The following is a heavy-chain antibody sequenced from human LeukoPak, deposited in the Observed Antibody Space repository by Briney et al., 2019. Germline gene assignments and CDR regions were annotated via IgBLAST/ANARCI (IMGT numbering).Heavy chain of an antibody. J-gene: IGHJ5*02. Sequence: SQTLSLTCAISGDSVSSNSAAWNWIRQSPSRGLEWLGRTYYRSKRYNDYAVSVKNRITNNPDTSQNQFSLQLNSVTPEDTAVYYCARDLSSIFGVVITYNINWFDRWGEGAMVTVSS. CDR1: GDSVSSNSAA. V-gene: IGHV6-1*01. CDR3: ARDLSSIFGVVITYNINWFDR. CDR2: TYYRSKRYN. D-gene: IGHD3-3*01.